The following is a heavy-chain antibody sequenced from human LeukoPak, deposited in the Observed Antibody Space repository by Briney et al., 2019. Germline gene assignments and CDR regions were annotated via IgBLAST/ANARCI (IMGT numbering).Heavy chain of an antibody. CDR3: ATFSGRYSGY. J-gene: IGHJ4*02. CDR2: FDPEDGET. V-gene: IGHV1-24*01. D-gene: IGHD3-10*01. Sequence: VASVKVSCKVSGYTLTELSMHWVRQAPGKGLEWMGGFDPEDGETIYAQKFQGRVTITADTSTDTAYMELSSLRSEDTAVYYCATFSGRYSGYWGQGTLVTVSS. CDR1: GYTLTELS.